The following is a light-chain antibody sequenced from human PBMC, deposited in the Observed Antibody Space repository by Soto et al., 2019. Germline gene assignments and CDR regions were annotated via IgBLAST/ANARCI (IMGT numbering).Light chain of an antibody. CDR3: SSYTSSNSYV. J-gene: IGLJ1*01. Sequence: HSVLTQPASVSGAPGQSIAISCTGTSSDVGAYNSVSWYQQYPGKAPKLMIHDVSNRPSGVSDRFSGSKSGNTASLTISGLQAEDEADYYCSSYTSSNSYVFGSGTKVTVL. V-gene: IGLV2-14*01. CDR1: SSDVGAYNS. CDR2: DVS.